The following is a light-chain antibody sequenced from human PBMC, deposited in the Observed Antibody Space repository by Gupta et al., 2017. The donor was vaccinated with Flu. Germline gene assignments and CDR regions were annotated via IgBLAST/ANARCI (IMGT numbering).Light chain of an antibody. CDR2: DVT. CDR3: CSYLKSASYV. J-gene: IGLJ1*01. V-gene: IGLV2-11*01. CDR1: KSDVGGYDY. Sequence: QSPLAPPRSVSGTVGLSVTISCRGTKSDVGGYDYVSWYQKSPGKAPKVIIYDVTKRPSGVPDRFSGSKSGTTASLTISGLQPDDEGDYYCCSYLKSASYVFGTGTKV.